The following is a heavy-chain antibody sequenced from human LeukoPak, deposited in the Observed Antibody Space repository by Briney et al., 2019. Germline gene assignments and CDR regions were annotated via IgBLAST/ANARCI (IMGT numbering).Heavy chain of an antibody. Sequence: SETLSLTCAVYGGSFSGYYWSWIRQPPGKGLEWIGEINHSGSTNYNPSLKSRVTISVDTSKNQFSLKLSSVTAADTAVYYCARSPWYYYGSGSYYNAPKYFDHWGQGTLVTVSS. CDR3: ARSPWYYYGSGSYYNAPKYFDH. CDR2: INHSGST. V-gene: IGHV4-34*01. D-gene: IGHD3-10*01. J-gene: IGHJ4*02. CDR1: GGSFSGYY.